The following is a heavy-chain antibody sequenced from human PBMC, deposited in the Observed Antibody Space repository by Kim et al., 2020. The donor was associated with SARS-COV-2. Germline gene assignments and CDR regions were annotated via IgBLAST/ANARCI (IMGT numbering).Heavy chain of an antibody. CDR3: ARESITMVRGVMRRGAF. CDR2: SYYSGST. Sequence: SETLSLTCTVSGGSSSSSYYWGWIRQPPGKGLGWIGSSYYSGSTYYNPSLKSRVTISVDTSKNQFSLKLSSVTAADTAVYYCARESITMVRGVMRRGAF. J-gene: IGHJ3*01. CDR1: GGSSSSSYY. D-gene: IGHD3-10*01. V-gene: IGHV4-39*07.